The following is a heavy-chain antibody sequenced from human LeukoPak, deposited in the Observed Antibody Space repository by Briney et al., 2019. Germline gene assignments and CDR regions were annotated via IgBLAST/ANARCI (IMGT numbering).Heavy chain of an antibody. D-gene: IGHD6-13*01. CDR3: ARLAAAGKVNYYYYYMDV. V-gene: IGHV5-51*01. J-gene: IGHJ6*03. CDR1: GYSFTSYW. Sequence: GESLKISCKGSGYSFTSYWIGWVRQMPGKGLEWMGIIYPGDSDTRYSPSFQGQVTISADKSISTAYLQWSSLKASDTAMYYCARLAAAGKVNYYYYYMDVWGKGTTVTISS. CDR2: IYPGDSDT.